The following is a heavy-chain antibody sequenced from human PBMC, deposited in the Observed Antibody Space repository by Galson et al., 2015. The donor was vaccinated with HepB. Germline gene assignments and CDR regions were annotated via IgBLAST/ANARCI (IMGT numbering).Heavy chain of an antibody. CDR2: ISAYNGNT. J-gene: IGHJ3*02. CDR1: GYTFTSYG. CDR3: ARVHWGGSFNDAFDI. Sequence: SVKVSCKASGYTFTSYGISWVRQAPGQGLEWMGWISAYNGNTNYAQKLQGRVTMTTDTSTSTAYMELRSLRSDDTAVYYCARVHWGGSFNDAFDIWGQGTMGTVSS. V-gene: IGHV1-18*01. D-gene: IGHD1-26*01.